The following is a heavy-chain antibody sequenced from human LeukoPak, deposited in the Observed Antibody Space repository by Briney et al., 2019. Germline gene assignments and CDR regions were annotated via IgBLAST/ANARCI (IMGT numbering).Heavy chain of an antibody. J-gene: IGHJ3*02. CDR3: ARQSRRGAGTGAFDI. CDR2: IIPIFGTA. CDR1: GYTFTNFD. D-gene: IGHD6-19*01. V-gene: IGHV1-69*06. Sequence: GASVKVSCKASGYTFTNFDINWVRQAPGQGLEWMGGIIPIFGTANYAQKFQGRVTITADKSTSTAYMELSSLRSEDTAVYYCARQSRRGAGTGAFDIWGQGTMVTVSS.